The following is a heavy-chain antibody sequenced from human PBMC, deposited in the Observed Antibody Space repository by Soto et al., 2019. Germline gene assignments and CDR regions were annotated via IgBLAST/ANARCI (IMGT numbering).Heavy chain of an antibody. CDR3: ARGLGAIGFWSRYYAYYGMDV. Sequence: PSETLSLTCAVSGCSISSGGYSWSWIRQPPGKGLEGIGYIYHGGSPYSNPSPKSRVTISVDRSKNQFSLKLGSVTAAATAVYYCARGLGAIGFWSRYYAYYGMDVWGHGTTVTVSS. D-gene: IGHD3-3*01. V-gene: IGHV4-30-2*01. CDR1: GCSISSGGYS. CDR2: IYHGGSP. J-gene: IGHJ6*02.